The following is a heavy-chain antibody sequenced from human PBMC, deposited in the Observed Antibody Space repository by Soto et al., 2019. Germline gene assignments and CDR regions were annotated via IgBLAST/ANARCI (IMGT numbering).Heavy chain of an antibody. V-gene: IGHV3-23*05. D-gene: IGHD2-2*01. CDR3: ARADLLWDSFDL. CDR1: GFPFRNFA. Sequence: GGSLRLSCAASGFPFRNFAMAWVRQAPGKGLEWVSIISNSGSSTYHGDSVKGRFTTSRDNSKGTLSLHMRGVRIDDTAVYFCARADLLWDSFDLWGQGTLVTVS. J-gene: IGHJ4*02. CDR2: ISNSGSST.